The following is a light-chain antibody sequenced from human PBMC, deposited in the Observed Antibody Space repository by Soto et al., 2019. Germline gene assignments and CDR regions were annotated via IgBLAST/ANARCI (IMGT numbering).Light chain of an antibody. CDR3: QQSYSTPPIT. J-gene: IGKJ5*01. CDR1: QSISSY. Sequence: IQMTQSPSSLSASVGDRVTITCRASQSISSYLNWYQQKPGKAPKLLIYAASSLQSGVPPRFSGSGSGTDFTLTISSLKPEDFATYYCQQSYSTPPITFGQGTRLEIK. CDR2: AAS. V-gene: IGKV1-39*01.